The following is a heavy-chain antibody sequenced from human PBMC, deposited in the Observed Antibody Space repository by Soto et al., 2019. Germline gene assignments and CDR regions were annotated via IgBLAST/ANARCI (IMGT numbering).Heavy chain of an antibody. J-gene: IGHJ4*02. CDR1: GYTFTSYG. CDR2: ISAYNGNT. Sequence: QVQLVQSGAEVKKPGASVKVSCKASGYTFTSYGISWVRQAPGQGLEWMGWISAYNGNTNYAQKLQVRVTMTAATSTSTAYMELRRLRADDTAVYYCARDSHHCSGVSCYSGDYWGQGTLVTVSS. CDR3: ARDSHHCSGVSCYSGDY. D-gene: IGHD2-15*01. V-gene: IGHV1-18*01.